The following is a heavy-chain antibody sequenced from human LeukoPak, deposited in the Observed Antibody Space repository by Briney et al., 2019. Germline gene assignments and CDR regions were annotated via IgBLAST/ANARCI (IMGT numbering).Heavy chain of an antibody. Sequence: PGGSLRLSCAASGFTFSSYSMNWVRQAPGKGLEWVSSISSSSSYIYYADSVKGRFTISRDNAKNSLYLQMNSLRAEDTAVYYCARDPLGSEWLQPVNLFDYWGQGTLVTVSS. CDR3: ARDPLGSEWLQPVNLFDY. V-gene: IGHV3-21*01. J-gene: IGHJ4*02. CDR2: ISSSSSYI. CDR1: GFTFSSYS. D-gene: IGHD5-24*01.